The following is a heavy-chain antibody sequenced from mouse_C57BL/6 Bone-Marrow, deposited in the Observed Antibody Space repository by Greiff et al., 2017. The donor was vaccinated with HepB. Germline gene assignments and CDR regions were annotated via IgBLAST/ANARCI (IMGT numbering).Heavy chain of an antibody. CDR1: GYTFTSYT. V-gene: IGHV1-4*01. CDR3: ARGAYPFDY. J-gene: IGHJ2*01. D-gene: IGHD2-10*01. Sequence: VKLQESGAELARPGASVKMSCKASGYTFTSYTMHWVKQRPGQGLEWIGYINPSSGYTKYNQKFKDKATLTADKSSSTAYMQLSSLTSEDSAVYYCARGAYPFDYWGQGTTLTVSS. CDR2: INPSSGYT.